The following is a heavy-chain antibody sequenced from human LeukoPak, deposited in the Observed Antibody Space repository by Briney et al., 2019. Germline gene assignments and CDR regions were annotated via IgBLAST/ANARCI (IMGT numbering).Heavy chain of an antibody. J-gene: IGHJ4*02. CDR3: ARRGYDFWSAKSPYFDY. CDR2: IYYSGST. CDR1: GGSISSSSYY. D-gene: IGHD3-3*01. V-gene: IGHV4-39*01. Sequence: SETLSLTCTVSGGSISSSSYYWGWIRQPPGKGLEWIGSIYYSGSTYYNPSLKSRVTISVDTSKNQFSLKLSSVTAADTAVYYCARRGYDFWSAKSPYFDYWGQGTLVTVSS.